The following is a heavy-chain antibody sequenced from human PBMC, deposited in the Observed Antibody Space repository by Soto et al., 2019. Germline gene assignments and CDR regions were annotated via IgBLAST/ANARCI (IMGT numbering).Heavy chain of an antibody. J-gene: IGHJ5*02. V-gene: IGHV3-73*01. CDR1: G. CDR2: IRSKANSYAT. D-gene: IGHD1-1*01. Sequence: GRRWVRQTTGKGLEWVGRIRSKANSYATAYAASVKGRFTISRDDSKNTAYLQMNSLKTEDTAVYYCTRLFVSTGQGRTTGAPNWFDPSGQGTLLTV. CDR3: TRLFVSTGQGRTTGAPNWFDP.